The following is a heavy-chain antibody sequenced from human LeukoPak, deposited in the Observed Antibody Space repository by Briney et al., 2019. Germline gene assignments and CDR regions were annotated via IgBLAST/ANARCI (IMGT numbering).Heavy chain of an antibody. CDR2: INHSGST. CDR3: ARGIVETYYYYYYYMDV. J-gene: IGHJ6*03. V-gene: IGHV4-34*01. D-gene: IGHD2/OR15-2a*01. CDR1: GGSFSGYY. Sequence: SETLSLTCAVYGGSFSGYYWSWIRQPPGKGLEWIGEINHSGSTNYTPSLKSRVTISVDTSNNQFSLKLSSVTAADTPVYYCARGIVETYYYYYYYMDVWGKGTTVTVSS.